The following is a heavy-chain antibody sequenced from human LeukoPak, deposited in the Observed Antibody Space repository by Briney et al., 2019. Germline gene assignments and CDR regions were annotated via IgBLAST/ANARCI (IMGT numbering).Heavy chain of an antibody. CDR2: IRSKAYGGTT. V-gene: IGHV3-49*04. J-gene: IGHJ4*02. CDR3: TRGGYVVQGN. D-gene: IGHD5-12*01. CDR1: GFTFSSYA. Sequence: GGSLRLSCAASGFTFSSYAMSWVRQAPGKGLEWVGFIRSKAYGGTTEYAASVKGRFTISRDDSKSIAYLQMNSLKTEDTAVYYCTRGGYVVQGNWGQGTLVTVSS.